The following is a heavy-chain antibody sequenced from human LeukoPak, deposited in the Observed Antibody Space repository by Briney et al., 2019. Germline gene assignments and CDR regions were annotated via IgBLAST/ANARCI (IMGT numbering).Heavy chain of an antibody. CDR1: GVSVTNYY. CDR2: NYPTGDT. J-gene: IGHJ4*02. CDR3: ARDLTARGSFDY. Sequence: SETLSLTCSVSGVSVTNYYWSWVRQPAGKRLEWIGRNYPTGDTIYNPSLKSRVTMSVDMSKNHLSLKLTSVTAADAAVYYCARDLTARGSFDYWGQGILVSVS. D-gene: IGHD3-16*01. V-gene: IGHV4-4*07.